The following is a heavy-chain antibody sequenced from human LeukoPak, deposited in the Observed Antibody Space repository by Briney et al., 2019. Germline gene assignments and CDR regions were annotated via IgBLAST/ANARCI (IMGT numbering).Heavy chain of an antibody. CDR3: ARELFDIVVVRVTEHPENWFDP. CDR1: GGSISSYY. J-gene: IGHJ5*02. CDR2: IYTSGST. Sequence: SETLSLTCTVSGGSISSYYWSWIRQPAGKGLEWIGRIYTSGSTNYNPSLKSRVTMSVDTSKNQFSLKLSSVTAADTAVYYCARELFDIVVVRVTEHPENWFDPWGQGTLVTVSS. D-gene: IGHD2-2*01. V-gene: IGHV4-4*07.